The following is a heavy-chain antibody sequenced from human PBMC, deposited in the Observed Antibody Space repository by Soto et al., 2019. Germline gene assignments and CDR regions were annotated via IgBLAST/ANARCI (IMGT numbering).Heavy chain of an antibody. CDR3: ARGTGSGSFLIDY. V-gene: IGHV3-30-3*01. D-gene: IGHD3-10*01. CDR2: ISSDGSTI. CDR1: GFPFTSYA. Sequence: QVLLVESGGGVVQPGTSLTLSCAASGFPFTSYAMHWVRQTPEKGLQWLTIISSDGSTIHYVDSVKGRFTISRDNSKNTEYLQMNSLRTDDTAVYYCARGTGSGSFLIDYWGQGTLVTVSS. J-gene: IGHJ4*02.